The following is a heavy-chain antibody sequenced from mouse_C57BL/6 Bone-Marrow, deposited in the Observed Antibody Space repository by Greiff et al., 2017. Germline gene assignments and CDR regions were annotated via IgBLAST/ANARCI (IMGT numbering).Heavy chain of an antibody. CDR3: ADLTAQATYYAMDY. J-gene: IGHJ4*01. CDR1: GFNIKDYY. D-gene: IGHD3-2*02. CDR2: IDPEDGET. V-gene: IGHV14-2*01. Sequence: VQLKESGAELVKPGASVKLSCTASGFNIKDYYMHWVKQRTEQGLEWIGRIDPEDGETKYAPKFQGKATITADTSSNTAYLQLSSLTSEDTAVYYCADLTAQATYYAMDYWGQGTSVTVSS.